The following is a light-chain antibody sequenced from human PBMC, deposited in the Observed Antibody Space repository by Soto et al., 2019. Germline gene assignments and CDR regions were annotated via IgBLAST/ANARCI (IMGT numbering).Light chain of an antibody. CDR3: QQYHNWPPIT. V-gene: IGKV3-15*01. CDR2: GAS. Sequence: EILMTQSPSTLSVSPGETATLSCGASQSVSTKLAWYQQKPGQAPRLLIKGASTRATGVPASFSGWGSGTEFTLTISSLQYEDFAVYYCQQYHNWPPITFGQGTRLEIK. J-gene: IGKJ5*01. CDR1: QSVSTK.